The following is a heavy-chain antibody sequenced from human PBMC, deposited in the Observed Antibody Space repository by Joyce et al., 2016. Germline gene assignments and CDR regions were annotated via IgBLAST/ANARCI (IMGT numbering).Heavy chain of an antibody. CDR1: GYSFTSYD. J-gene: IGHJ6*03. D-gene: IGHD5-18*01. CDR2: MKPKNRNT. V-gene: IGHV1-8*03. CDR3: ARFRRGYTYGQFNYYYGYMDV. Sequence: QVQLVQSGAEVRKPGASVKVSCKASGYSFTSYDISWVRQATGQGPEWMGWMKPKNRNTNYAQKFQGRVAITMDTSISTAYMYLISLRAEDTAGYYCARFRRGYTYGQFNYYYGYMDVWGKGTTVTVSS.